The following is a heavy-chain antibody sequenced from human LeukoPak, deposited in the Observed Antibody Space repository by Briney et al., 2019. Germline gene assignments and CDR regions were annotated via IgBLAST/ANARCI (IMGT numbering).Heavy chain of an antibody. V-gene: IGHV3-49*03. CDR1: GFTFGDYA. CDR3: TRVLNPWFGELLGFDY. D-gene: IGHD3-10*01. J-gene: IGHJ4*02. CDR2: IRSKAYGGTT. Sequence: PGGSLRLSCTASGFTFGDYAMSWFRQAPGKGLEWVGFIRSKAYGGTTEYAASVKGRFTISRDDSKSIAYLQMNSLKTEDTAVYYCTRVLNPWFGELLGFDYWGQGTLVTVSS.